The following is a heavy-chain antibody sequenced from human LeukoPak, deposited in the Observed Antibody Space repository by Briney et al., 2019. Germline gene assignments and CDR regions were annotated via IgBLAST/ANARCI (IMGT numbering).Heavy chain of an antibody. CDR1: GGSISGYY. Sequence: KPSETLSLTCTVSGGSISGYYWSWIRQPPGKGLEWIGNIYYSGSTNYNPSLKSRVTISVDVSKNQFSLKLSSATAADTAVYFCARRAINSVMFDYWGQGTLVTVSS. CDR3: ARRAINSVMFDY. J-gene: IGHJ4*02. V-gene: IGHV4-59*08. CDR2: IYYSGST. D-gene: IGHD3-16*01.